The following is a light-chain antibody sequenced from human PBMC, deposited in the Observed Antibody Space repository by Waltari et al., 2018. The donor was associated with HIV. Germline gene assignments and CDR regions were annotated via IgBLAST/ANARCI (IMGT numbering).Light chain of an antibody. CDR1: TSKIANKY. V-gene: IGLV1-51*02. J-gene: IGLJ2*01. Sequence: QSALTQPPSVSAAPGYEVAMSCSEGTSKIANKYGSAYQQLPGPAPKVLIYKNNKRPSGIPDRFSGSKSGTSATLGITGLQTGDEADYYCGTWDSSLSAVVFGGGTKLTV. CDR3: GTWDSSLSAVV. CDR2: KNN.